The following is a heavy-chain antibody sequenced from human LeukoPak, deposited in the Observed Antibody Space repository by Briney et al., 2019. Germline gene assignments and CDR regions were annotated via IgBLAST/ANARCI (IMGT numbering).Heavy chain of an antibody. Sequence: SETLSLTCTVSGGSISSYYWSWIRQSPGKGLGWIGHVYYSGSTNYNPSLKSRVTISLDTSKNQFSLKLSSVTAADTAVYYCAKHLDGSSSHHNTQQDYYYYYMDVWGKGTTVTVSS. CDR1: GGSISSYY. CDR3: AKHLDGSSSHHNTQQDYYYYYMDV. D-gene: IGHD3-10*01. CDR2: VYYSGST. J-gene: IGHJ6*03. V-gene: IGHV4-59*08.